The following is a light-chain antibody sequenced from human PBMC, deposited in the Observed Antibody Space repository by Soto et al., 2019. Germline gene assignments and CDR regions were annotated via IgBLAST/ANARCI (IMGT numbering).Light chain of an antibody. CDR2: AAS. V-gene: IGKV1-39*01. J-gene: IGKJ1*01. CDR3: QQSYSTPWT. CDR1: QSISNY. Sequence: DIQMTQSPSSLSASVGDRVTITCRASQSISNYLNWYQERPGKAPKLLIYAASSLQSGVPSRFSGSGSGTYFTLTISGLQPEDVATYYCQQSYSTPWTFGQGTKVEIK.